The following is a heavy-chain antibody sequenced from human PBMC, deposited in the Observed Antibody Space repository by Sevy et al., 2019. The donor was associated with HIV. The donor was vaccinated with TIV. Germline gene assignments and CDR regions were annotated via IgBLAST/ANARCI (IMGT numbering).Heavy chain of an antibody. CDR3: ARVYSSSSGRGLDY. V-gene: IGHV3-7*04. CDR2: IKQDGSET. D-gene: IGHD6-6*01. J-gene: IGHJ4*02. CDR1: GFTFSSYW. Sequence: GGSLRLSCAASGFTFSSYWMSWVRQAPGKGLEWVANIKQDGSETFYVDSVKGRFTISRDRAKNSLYLQMDSLRAEDTAIYYCARVYSSSSGRGLDYWGQGTLVTVSS.